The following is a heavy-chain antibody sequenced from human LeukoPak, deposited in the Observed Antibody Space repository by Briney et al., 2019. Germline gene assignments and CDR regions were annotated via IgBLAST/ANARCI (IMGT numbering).Heavy chain of an antibody. CDR2: IIPILGIA. CDR1: GGTFSSYA. Sequence: SVKVSCKASGGTFSSYAISWVRQAPGQGLEWMGRIIPILGIANYAQKFQGRVTITADKSTSTAYMEQSSLRSEDTAVYYCARDQSKLGFDYWGQGTLVTVSS. D-gene: IGHD3-16*01. V-gene: IGHV1-69*04. CDR3: ARDQSKLGFDY. J-gene: IGHJ4*02.